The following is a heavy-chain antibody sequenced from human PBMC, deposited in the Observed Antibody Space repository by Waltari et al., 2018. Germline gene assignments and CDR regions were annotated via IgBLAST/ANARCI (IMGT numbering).Heavy chain of an antibody. V-gene: IGHV3-13*01. CDR3: ARATTYAFDI. Sequence: EVQLVESGGGLVQPGGSLRLSCAASGFTFSSSDMHWVRQATGKGRVWVLASGNAGDTYYLGSVKGRFTISRENAKNSLYLQMNSLRAGDTAMYYCARATTYAFDIWGQGTMVTVSS. CDR2: SGNAGDT. J-gene: IGHJ3*02. CDR1: GFTFSSSD.